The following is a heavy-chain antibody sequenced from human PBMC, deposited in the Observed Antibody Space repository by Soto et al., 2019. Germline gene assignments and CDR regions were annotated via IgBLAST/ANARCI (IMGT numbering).Heavy chain of an antibody. Sequence: ASLKVSCKASGYTFTGYYVHCVRQAPGQGRKSMAWINPNMGGTNYAQKFQGWVTMTRDTSISTAYMELSRLRSDDTGVYYCARDLITPLYYYYGMDVWGQGTTVTVSS. V-gene: IGHV1-2*04. CDR3: ARDLITPLYYYYGMDV. CDR2: INPNMGGT. CDR1: GYTFTGYY. D-gene: IGHD2-15*01. J-gene: IGHJ6*02.